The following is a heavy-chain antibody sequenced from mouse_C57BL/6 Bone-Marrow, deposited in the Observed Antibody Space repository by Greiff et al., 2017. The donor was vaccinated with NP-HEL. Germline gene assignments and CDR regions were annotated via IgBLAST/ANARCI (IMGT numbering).Heavy chain of an antibody. D-gene: IGHD3-2*02. J-gene: IGHJ2*01. CDR2: INPNNGGT. CDR3: ARDSGYAFDY. Sequence: QVQLQQPGTELVKPGASVKLSCKASGYTFTSYWMHWLKQRPGPGLEWIGNINPNNGGTNDHEKFKTKSTLTVDKSSSTAYMQLSSLTSEYSAVYYCARDSGYAFDYWGQGTTLTVSS. V-gene: IGHV1-53*01. CDR1: GYTFTSYW.